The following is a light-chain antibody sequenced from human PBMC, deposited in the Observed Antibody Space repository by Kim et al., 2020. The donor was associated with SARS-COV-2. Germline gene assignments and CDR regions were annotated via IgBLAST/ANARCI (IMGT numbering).Light chain of an antibody. J-gene: IGLJ3*02. Sequence: QSALTQPRSVSGSPGESVTISCTATSNTFGGFNYVSWYQHHPGKAPEFIIHDVTKRPSGVPLRFSGSKSGNTASLTISGLQAEDEADYYCCSYAGSYTWVFGGGTKLTV. CDR2: DVT. CDR1: SNTFGGFNY. V-gene: IGLV2-11*01. CDR3: CSYAGSYTWV.